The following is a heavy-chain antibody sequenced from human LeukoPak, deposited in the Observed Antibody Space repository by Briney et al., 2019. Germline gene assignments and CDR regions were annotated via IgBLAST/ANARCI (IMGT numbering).Heavy chain of an antibody. D-gene: IGHD6-19*01. CDR3: ARSSSGWSKGFDY. CDR1: GGSISSSNW. V-gene: IGHV4-4*02. CDR2: IYHSGST. J-gene: IGHJ4*02. Sequence: SGTLSLTCAVSGGSISSSNWWSWARQPPGKGLEWIGEIYHSGSTNYNPSLKSRVTISVDKSKNQFSLKLSSVTAADTAVYYCARSSSGWSKGFDYWGQGTLVTVSS.